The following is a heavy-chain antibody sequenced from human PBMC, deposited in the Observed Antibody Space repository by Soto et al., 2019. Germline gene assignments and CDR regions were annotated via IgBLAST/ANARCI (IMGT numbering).Heavy chain of an antibody. D-gene: IGHD3-22*01. CDR1: GGTLNTSA. CDR2: TTPILGTT. J-gene: IGHJ4*02. Sequence: QGQLVQSGAEVKKPGSSVKVSCKASGGTLNTSAINWVRQAPGQGFEWMGGTTPILGTTDYAQKFQGRLSISADEARNTLYMELRSLTSADTAVYYCTRSESSDTGDHWGQGTLVVVSS. V-gene: IGHV1-69*01. CDR3: TRSESSDTGDH.